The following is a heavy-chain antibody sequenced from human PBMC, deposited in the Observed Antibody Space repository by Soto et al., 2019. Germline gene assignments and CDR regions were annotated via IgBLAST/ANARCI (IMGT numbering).Heavy chain of an antibody. J-gene: IGHJ3*02. D-gene: IGHD2-2*01. CDR1: GSTVSSNY. Sequence: GGSLRLSCAASGSTVSSNYMSWVRQAPGKGLEWVSVIYSGGSTYYADSVKGRFTISRHNSKNTLYLQMNSLRAEDTAVYYCARGMGYCSSTSCYFYSDAFHIWGQGTMVNVS. CDR2: IYSGGST. V-gene: IGHV3-53*04. CDR3: ARGMGYCSSTSCYFYSDAFHI.